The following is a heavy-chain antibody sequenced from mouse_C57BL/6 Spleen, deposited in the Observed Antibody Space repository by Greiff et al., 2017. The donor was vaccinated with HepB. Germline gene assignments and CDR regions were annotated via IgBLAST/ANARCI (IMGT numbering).Heavy chain of an antibody. V-gene: IGHV1-76*01. CDR3: ANSNFDY. CDR2: IYPGSGNT. J-gene: IGHJ2*01. CDR1: GYTFTDYY. Sequence: QVQLKESGAELVRPGASVKLSCKASGYTFTDYYINWVKQRPGQGLEWIARIYPGSGNTYYNEKFKGKATLTAEKSSSTAYMQLSSLTSEDSAVYFCANSNFDYWGQGTTLTVSS. D-gene: IGHD2-5*01.